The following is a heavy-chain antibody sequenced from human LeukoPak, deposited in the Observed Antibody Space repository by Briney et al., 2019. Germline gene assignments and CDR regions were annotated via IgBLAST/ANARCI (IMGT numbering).Heavy chain of an antibody. CDR2: INHSRGT. Sequence: SETLSLTCSVYGGSITAYYWSWIRQPPGKGLEWIGEINHSRGTKYNPSLESRVTILLDASKNEFSLNLNSVTAADTAVYYCAREDYYLDSWGQGTLVTVSS. V-gene: IGHV4-34*01. CDR1: GGSITAYY. CDR3: AREDYYLDS. J-gene: IGHJ4*02.